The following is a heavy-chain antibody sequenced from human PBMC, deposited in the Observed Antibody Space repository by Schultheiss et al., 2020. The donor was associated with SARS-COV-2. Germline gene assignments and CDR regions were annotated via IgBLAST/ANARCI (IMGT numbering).Heavy chain of an antibody. CDR1: GFTFSSYA. CDR3: AKWTGRYYYDSSGYYDS. V-gene: IGHV3-66*01. J-gene: IGHJ5*01. CDR2: TYSGGST. Sequence: GGSLRLSCAASGFTFSSYAMHWVRQAPGKGLEWVSVTYSGGSTYYADSVKGRFTISRDNSKNTLYLQMNSLRAEDTAVYYCAKWTGRYYYDSSGYYDSWGQGTLVTVSS. D-gene: IGHD3-22*01.